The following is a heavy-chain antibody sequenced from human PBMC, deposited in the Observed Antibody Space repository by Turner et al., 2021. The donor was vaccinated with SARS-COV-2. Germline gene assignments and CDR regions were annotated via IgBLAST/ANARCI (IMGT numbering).Heavy chain of an antibody. D-gene: IGHD1-26*01. Sequence: QVQLQESGPGLVKPSETLSLTCTVSGGSISSYYWNWIRQPPWKGLEWIGYIYYSGSTNYNPSLKSRVTISVDTSKNQFSLKLTSVTAADTAVYYCATSLGRGYNWFDPWGQGTLVTVSS. V-gene: IGHV4-59*08. CDR2: IYYSGST. J-gene: IGHJ5*02. CDR1: GGSISSYY. CDR3: ATSLGRGYNWFDP.